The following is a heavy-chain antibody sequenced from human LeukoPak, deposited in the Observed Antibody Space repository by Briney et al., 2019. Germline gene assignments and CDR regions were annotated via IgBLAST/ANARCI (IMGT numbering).Heavy chain of an antibody. CDR1: GGSISSYY. D-gene: IGHD3-10*01. J-gene: IGHJ5*02. CDR3: ARAPLWFGIPFDP. CDR2: IYYSGST. V-gene: IGHV4-59*01. Sequence: SETLSLTCTVSGGSISSYYWSWIRQPPGKGLEWIGYIYYSGSTNYNPSLKSRVTISVDTSKNQFSLKLSSVTAADTAVYYCARAPLWFGIPFDPWGQGTLVTVSS.